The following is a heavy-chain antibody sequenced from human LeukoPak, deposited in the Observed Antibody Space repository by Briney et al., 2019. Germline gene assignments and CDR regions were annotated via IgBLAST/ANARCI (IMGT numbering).Heavy chain of an antibody. V-gene: IGHV3-23*01. CDR1: GFSFNNYA. CDR3: AKDPRPGTDLNFDF. D-gene: IGHD6-6*01. CDR2: VNGDSKYI. Sequence: GGSLRLSCAASGFSFNNYAMSWVRQAPGKGLEWVSTVNGDSKYIYYAASVKGRFTISRDNSKNTLYLQMNSLRVEDTAVYFCAKDPRPGTDLNFDFWGQGTLVTVSS. J-gene: IGHJ4*02.